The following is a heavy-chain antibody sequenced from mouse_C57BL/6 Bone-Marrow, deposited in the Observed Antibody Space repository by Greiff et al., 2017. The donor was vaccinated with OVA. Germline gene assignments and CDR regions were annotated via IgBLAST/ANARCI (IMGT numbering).Heavy chain of an antibody. Sequence: VQLQQPGAELVKPGASVKLSCKASGYTFTSYWMHWVKQRPGQGLELIGMIHPNSGSTNYNEKFKSKATLTVDKSSSTAYMQLSSLTSEDSAVYYCARNWEAKFAYWGQGTLVTVSA. CDR2: IHPNSGST. CDR3: ARNWEAKFAY. D-gene: IGHD4-1*01. J-gene: IGHJ3*01. V-gene: IGHV1-64*01. CDR1: GYTFTSYW.